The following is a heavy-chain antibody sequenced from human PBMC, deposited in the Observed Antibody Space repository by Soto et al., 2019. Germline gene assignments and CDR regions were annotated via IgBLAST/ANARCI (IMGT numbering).Heavy chain of an antibody. J-gene: IGHJ4*02. V-gene: IGHV4-59*08. CDR2: TDYSGNT. D-gene: IGHD6-19*01. Sequence: SETLSLTCTVSSDSISSYYWIWIRQSPGKGLEWIGYTDYSGNTNYNPSLKSRVTISGGTSKNQFSLRLSSVTAADTAVYYCARAVGDPLYYLDYWGQGTLVTVSS. CDR1: SDSISSYY. CDR3: ARAVGDPLYYLDY.